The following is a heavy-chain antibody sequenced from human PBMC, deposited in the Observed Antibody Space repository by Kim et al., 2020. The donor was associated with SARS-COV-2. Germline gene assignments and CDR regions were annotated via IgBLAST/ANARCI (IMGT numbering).Heavy chain of an antibody. CDR3: ARRLSNTSGWGSHYCDL. Sequence: SETLSLTCAVHGGSFSGYYWSWIHQPPGKGLEWIGEINHSGRTNYNPSLKSRVTISVDTSKNQFSLKLTSVTAADAALYFCARRLSNTSGWGSHYCDLWG. J-gene: IGHJ2*01. CDR1: GGSFSGYY. CDR2: INHSGRT. V-gene: IGHV4-34*01. D-gene: IGHD3-10*01.